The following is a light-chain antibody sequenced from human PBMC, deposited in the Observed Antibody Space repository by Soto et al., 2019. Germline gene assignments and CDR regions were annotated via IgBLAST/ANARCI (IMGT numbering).Light chain of an antibody. V-gene: IGKV3-20*01. CDR1: QSVSSSY. CDR2: GAS. J-gene: IGKJ1*01. Sequence: IVLTQSPGTLSLSPGERATLSCRASQSVSSSYLAWYQQKPGQAPRLLIYGASSRATGIPDRLSGSGSGTDFTLTISRLEPEDFAVYYCQQYGSSRWTFGQGTKV. CDR3: QQYGSSRWT.